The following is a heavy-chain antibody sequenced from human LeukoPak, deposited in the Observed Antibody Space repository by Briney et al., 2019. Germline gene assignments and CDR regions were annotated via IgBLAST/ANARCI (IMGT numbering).Heavy chain of an antibody. CDR2: IYYSGST. CDR1: GGSFSGYY. D-gene: IGHD4-17*01. V-gene: IGHV4-31*11. J-gene: IGHJ4*02. Sequence: SETLSLTCAVYGGSFSGYYWSWIRQHPGKGLEWIGYIYYSGSTYYNPSLKSRVTISVDTSKNQFSLKLSSVTAADTAVYYCARIYGQIDYWGQGTLVTVSS. CDR3: ARIYGQIDY.